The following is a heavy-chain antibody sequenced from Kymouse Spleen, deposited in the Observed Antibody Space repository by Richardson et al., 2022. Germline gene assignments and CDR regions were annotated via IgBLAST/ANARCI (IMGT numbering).Heavy chain of an antibody. CDR1: GGSFSGYY. V-gene: IGHV4-34*01. J-gene: IGHJ6*02. Sequence: QVQLQQWGAGLLKPSETLSLTCAVYGGSFSGYYWSWIRQPPGKGLEWIGEINHSGSTNYNPSLKSRVTISVDTSKNQFSLKLSSVTAADTAVYYCARWFGELSYGMDVWGQGTTVTVSS. CDR2: INHSGST. D-gene: IGHD3-10*01. CDR3: ARWFGELSYGMDV.